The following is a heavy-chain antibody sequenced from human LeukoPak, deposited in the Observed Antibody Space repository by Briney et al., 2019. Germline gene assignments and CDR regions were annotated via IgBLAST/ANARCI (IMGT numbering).Heavy chain of an antibody. Sequence: GGSLRLSCAASGFTFRSRWMGWVRQAPGKGLEWVSYISSSGSTIYYADSVKGRFTISRDNAKNSLYLQMNSLRAEDTAVYYCAELGITMIGGVWGKGTTVTISS. J-gene: IGHJ6*04. CDR1: GFTFRSRW. D-gene: IGHD3-10*02. V-gene: IGHV3-48*03. CDR2: ISSSGSTI. CDR3: AELGITMIGGV.